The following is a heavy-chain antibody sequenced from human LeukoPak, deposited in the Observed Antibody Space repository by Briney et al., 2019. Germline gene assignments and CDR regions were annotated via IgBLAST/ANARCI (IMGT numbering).Heavy chain of an antibody. Sequence: PSETLSLTCAVYGGSFSGYYWNWIRQPPGKGLEWIGEINHGGSTNYNPSLKSRVTISVDTSKNQFSLKLSSVTAADTAVYYCVRHPAGPTGSFDYWGQGTPVTVSS. CDR2: INHGGST. D-gene: IGHD1-14*01. V-gene: IGHV4-34*01. J-gene: IGHJ4*02. CDR1: GGSFSGYY. CDR3: VRHPAGPTGSFDY.